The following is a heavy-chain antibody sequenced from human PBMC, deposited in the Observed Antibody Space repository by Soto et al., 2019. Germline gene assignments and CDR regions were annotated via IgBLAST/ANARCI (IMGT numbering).Heavy chain of an antibody. V-gene: IGHV3-23*01. Sequence: GESLRLSCAASGFTFSSYAMRWVRQAPGKGLAWVSGISVSGGSTYYADSVKGRFTISRDNSKNTLYLQMNSLRAEDTAVYYCASNTRYDPPDYWGKGTLVTRS. J-gene: IGHJ4*02. CDR2: ISVSGGST. CDR3: ASNTRYDPPDY. D-gene: IGHD3-16*01. CDR1: GFTFSSYA.